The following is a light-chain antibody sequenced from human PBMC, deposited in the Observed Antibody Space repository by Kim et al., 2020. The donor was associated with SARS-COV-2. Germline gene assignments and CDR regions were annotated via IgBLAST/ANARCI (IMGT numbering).Light chain of an antibody. J-gene: IGLJ3*02. Sequence: NFMLTQPHSVSESPGKTVTISCTRSSGSIASYYVQWYQQRPGSAPTTVIYEDNQRPSGVPDRFSGSIDSSSNSASLTIAGLKTEDEADYYCQSYDSSSWVFGGGTQLTV. CDR2: EDN. V-gene: IGLV6-57*03. CDR3: QSYDSSSWV. CDR1: SGSIASYY.